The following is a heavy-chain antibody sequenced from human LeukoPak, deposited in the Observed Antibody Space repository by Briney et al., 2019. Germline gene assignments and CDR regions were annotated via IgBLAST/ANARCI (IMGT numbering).Heavy chain of an antibody. V-gene: IGHV4-4*07. CDR1: GGSISSYY. D-gene: IGHD2-15*01. CDR2: IYTSGST. Sequence: ASETLSLTCTVSGGSISSYYWSWIRQPAGKGLEWVGRIYTSGSTNYNPSLKSRVTISVDTSKNQFSLKLSSVTAADTAVYYCARGFDGGVAPARLDYWGQGTLVTVSS. CDR3: ARGFDGGVAPARLDY. J-gene: IGHJ4*02.